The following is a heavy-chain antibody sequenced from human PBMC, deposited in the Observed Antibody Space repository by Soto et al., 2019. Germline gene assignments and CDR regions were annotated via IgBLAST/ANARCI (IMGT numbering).Heavy chain of an antibody. CDR1: GFTFSNYA. CDR2: ISSGGSTT. D-gene: IGHD3-10*01. V-gene: IGHV3-23*01. Sequence: AGGSLRLSCAASGFTFSNYAMRWVRQAPGKGLEWGAAISSGGSTTYYADSVKGRISISRDNSKNTLYLQMNSLRAEDTAVYYCANVRRVGEDYWGQGTLVTVSS. CDR3: ANVRRVGEDY. J-gene: IGHJ4*02.